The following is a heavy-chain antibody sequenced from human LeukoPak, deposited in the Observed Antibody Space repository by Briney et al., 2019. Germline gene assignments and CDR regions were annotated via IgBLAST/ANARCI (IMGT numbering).Heavy chain of an antibody. CDR2: LSSSGERT. CDR3: AKETIETGYTDY. J-gene: IGHJ4*02. CDR1: GFTVSSNY. D-gene: IGHD6-13*01. Sequence: PGGSLRLSCAASGFTVSSNYMSWVRQAPGKGLEWVSALSSSGERTYYADSVMGRFTISRDISKNTLYLQMSSLRAEDTAVYYCAKETIETGYTDYWGQGTLVTVSS. V-gene: IGHV3-23*01.